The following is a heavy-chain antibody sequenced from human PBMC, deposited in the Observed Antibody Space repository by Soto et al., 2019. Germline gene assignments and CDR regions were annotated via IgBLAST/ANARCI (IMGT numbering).Heavy chain of an antibody. CDR3: AREYYYGSGSLKLDY. CDR2: IRQDGSEK. J-gene: IGHJ4*02. D-gene: IGHD3-10*01. CDR1: GFTFSTYW. Sequence: GGSLRLSCAASGFTFSTYWLGWVRQAPGKGLEWVANIRQDGSEKYYVDSVKGRFTISRDNAKNSLYLQMNSLRAEDTAVYYCAREYYYGSGSLKLDYWGQGTLVTVSS. V-gene: IGHV3-7*01.